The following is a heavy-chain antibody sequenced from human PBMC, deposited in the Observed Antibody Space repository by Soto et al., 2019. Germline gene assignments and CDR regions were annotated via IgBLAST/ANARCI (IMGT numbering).Heavy chain of an antibody. CDR1: GFTFSSYA. V-gene: IGHV3-23*01. CDR2: ISGSGGST. Sequence: EVQLLESGGGLVQPGGSLRLSCAASGFTFSSYAMSWVRQAPGKGLEWVSAISGSGGSTYYADSVKGRFTISRDNSKNTLYLQMNSLRAEDTAVYYCAKDPAYCGGDCYSGWFDPWGQGTLVTDSS. D-gene: IGHD2-21*02. CDR3: AKDPAYCGGDCYSGWFDP. J-gene: IGHJ5*02.